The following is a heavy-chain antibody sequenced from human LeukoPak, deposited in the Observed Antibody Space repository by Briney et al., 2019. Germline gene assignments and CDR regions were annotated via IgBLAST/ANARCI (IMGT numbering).Heavy chain of an antibody. D-gene: IGHD6-19*01. CDR2: IIPIFGTA. CDR1: GGTFSSYA. J-gene: IGHJ4*02. V-gene: IGHV1-69*06. CDR3: ARGDLYSSGWYELFIDY. Sequence: GASVKVSCKASGGTFSSYAISWVRQAPGQGLEWMGGIIPIFGTANYAQKFQGRVTITADKSTSTAYMELSSLRSEDTAVYYCARGDLYSSGWYELFIDYWGQGTLVTVSS.